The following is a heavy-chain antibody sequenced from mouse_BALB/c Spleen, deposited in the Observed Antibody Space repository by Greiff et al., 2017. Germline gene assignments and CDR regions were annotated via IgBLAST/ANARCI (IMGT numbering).Heavy chain of an antibody. CDR1: GFSLTSYD. J-gene: IGHJ2*01. V-gene: IGHV2-9-2*01. Sequence: VQLQQSGPGLVAPSQSLSITCTVSGFSLTSYDISWIRQPPGKGLEWLGVIWTGGGTNYNSAFMSRLSISKDNSKSQVFLKMNSLQTDDTAIYYCVREGLRYFDYWGQGTTLTVSS. CDR2: IWTGGGT. D-gene: IGHD2-4*01. CDR3: VREGLRYFDY.